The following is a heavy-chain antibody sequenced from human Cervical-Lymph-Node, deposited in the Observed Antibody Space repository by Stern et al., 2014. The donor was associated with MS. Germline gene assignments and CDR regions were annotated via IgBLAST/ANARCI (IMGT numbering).Heavy chain of an antibody. J-gene: IGHJ6*02. CDR3: ARWVDSFYFGMDV. CDR1: GGPISSGHYY. CDR2: IFHSVST. Sequence: QVQLQESGPGLVKPSQTLSLTCTVSGGPISSGHYYWSWIRQHPGKGLEWIGYIFHSVSTYFHPSLKSPAHISLDTSTNHFSLELSSGTSADTAVYYCARWVDSFYFGMDVWGLGTTVTVSS. D-gene: IGHD2-15*01. V-gene: IGHV4-31*01.